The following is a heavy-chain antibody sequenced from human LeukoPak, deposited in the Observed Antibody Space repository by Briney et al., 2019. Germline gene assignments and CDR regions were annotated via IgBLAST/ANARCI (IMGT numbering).Heavy chain of an antibody. CDR2: ISYDGSNK. V-gene: IGHV3-30-3*01. Sequence: GGSLRLSCAASGFTFSSYAMHWVRQAPGKGLEWVAVISYDGSNKYYADSVKGRFTISRDNSKNTLYLQMNSLRAEDTAVYYCAREINDILTGLFDYWGQGTLVTVSS. CDR1: GFTFSSYA. J-gene: IGHJ4*02. D-gene: IGHD3-9*01. CDR3: AREINDILTGLFDY.